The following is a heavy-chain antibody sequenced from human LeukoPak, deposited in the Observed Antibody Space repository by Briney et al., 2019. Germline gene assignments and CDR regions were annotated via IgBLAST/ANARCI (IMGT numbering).Heavy chain of an antibody. CDR3: ASQIVVVTAMRYYAMDV. J-gene: IGHJ6*02. CDR1: GFIFGSYD. Sequence: GGALRLSCAASGFIFGSYDMNWVRPAPGKGLAGVASINSSCRYIYYSEPVKGRFTVSRDNPKNSLYQQKDSLRAEDTAGYYCASQIVVVTAMRYYAMDVWGQGTTVSVSS. V-gene: IGHV3-21*01. CDR2: INSSCRYI. D-gene: IGHD2-2*01.